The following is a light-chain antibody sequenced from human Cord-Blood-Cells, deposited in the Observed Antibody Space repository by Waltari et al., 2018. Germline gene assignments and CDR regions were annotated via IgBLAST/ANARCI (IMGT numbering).Light chain of an antibody. CDR3: CSYAGSSTWV. J-gene: IGLJ3*02. Sequence: QCALTQPASVSGSRGQSMTISCAGTSRDVGGYNLASSYPQHPGKAPKLMIYAGRKRPSGVSNRFSGSRSGNTASQTFSGLQAEGEADYYCCSYAGSSTWVFGGVTKLTVL. V-gene: IGLV2-23*01. CDR2: AGR. CDR1: SRDVGGYNL.